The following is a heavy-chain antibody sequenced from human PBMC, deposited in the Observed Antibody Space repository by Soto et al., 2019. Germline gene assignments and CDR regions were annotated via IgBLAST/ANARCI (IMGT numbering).Heavy chain of an antibody. CDR1: GFTFSSYE. V-gene: IGHV3-48*03. D-gene: IGHD5-12*01. J-gene: IGHJ4*02. CDR3: ARARDGYNSGYYFDY. CDR2: ISSSGSTI. Sequence: PGGSLRLSCAASGFTFSSYEMNWVRQAPGKGLEWVSYISSSGSTIYYADSVKGRFTISRDNAKNSLYLQMNSLRAEDTAVYYCARARDGYNSGYYFDYWGQGTLVTVSS.